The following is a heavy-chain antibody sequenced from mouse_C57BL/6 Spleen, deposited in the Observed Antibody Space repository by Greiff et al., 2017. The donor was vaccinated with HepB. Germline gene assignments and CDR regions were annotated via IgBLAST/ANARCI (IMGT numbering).Heavy chain of an antibody. CDR1: GYTFTSYW. V-gene: IGHV1-50*01. Sequence: VQLQQSGAELVKPGASVKLSCKASGYTFTSYWMQWVKQRPGQGLEWIGEIDPYDSYTNYNQKFKGKATLTVDTSSSTAYMQLSSLTSEDSAVYYCARRYYGSSYGDYAMDYWGQGTSVTVSS. J-gene: IGHJ4*01. CDR2: IDPYDSYT. D-gene: IGHD1-1*01. CDR3: ARRYYGSSYGDYAMDY.